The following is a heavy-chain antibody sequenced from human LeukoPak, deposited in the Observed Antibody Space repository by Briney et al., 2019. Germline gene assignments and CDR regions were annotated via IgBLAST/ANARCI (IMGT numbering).Heavy chain of an antibody. J-gene: IGHJ4*02. V-gene: IGHV3-33*08. CDR1: GFTFSSYG. CDR2: IGHDGNYI. Sequence: GGSLRLSCAASGFTFSSYGMHWVRQAPGKGLGWVAVIGHDGNYIYCGDSVKGRFTISRDNSKNTLYLQMNSLRAEDTAVYFCARDRGSHYLDYWGQGTLVTVSS. CDR3: ARDRGSHYLDY. D-gene: IGHD1-26*01.